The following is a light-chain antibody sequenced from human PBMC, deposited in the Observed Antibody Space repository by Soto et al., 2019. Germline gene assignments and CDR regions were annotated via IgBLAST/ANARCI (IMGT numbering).Light chain of an antibody. CDR2: DAS. CDR3: QRYDSYPWT. V-gene: IGKV1-5*01. J-gene: IGKJ1*01. CDR1: QSLVDS. Sequence: DIQMTQSPSTLSASVGDRVTITCRASQSLVDSLAWYQQKPGKAPKLLIYDASRLETGVPSRFSGSGSGTDFTLTINSLQPDDFATYYYQRYDSYPWTFGQGTKVDSK.